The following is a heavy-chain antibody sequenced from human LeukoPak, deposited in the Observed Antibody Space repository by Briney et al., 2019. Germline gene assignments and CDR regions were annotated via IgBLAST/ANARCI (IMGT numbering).Heavy chain of an antibody. D-gene: IGHD3-10*01. V-gene: IGHV3-23*01. Sequence: GGSLRLSCATSGFTFSSYAMSWVRQAPGKGLEWVSAIGGRDGSTYYADSVKGRFTISRDNSKNTLYVQMNSLRAEDTAVYYCAKGHYYGSGSLDYWGQGTLVTVSS. CDR2: IGGRDGST. CDR1: GFTFSSYA. J-gene: IGHJ4*02. CDR3: AKGHYYGSGSLDY.